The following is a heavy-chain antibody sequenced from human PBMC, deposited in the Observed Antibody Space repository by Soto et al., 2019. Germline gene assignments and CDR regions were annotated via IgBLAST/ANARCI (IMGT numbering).Heavy chain of an antibody. CDR1: GYTFTSYH. Sequence: GASVKVSCKASGYTFTSYHMHWVRQAPGQGLEWMGIINPSGGSTSYAQKFQGRVTMTRDTSTSTVYMELSSLRSEDTAVYYCASDIAVAGYYFDYWGQGTLVTVSS. CDR3: ASDIAVAGYYFDY. D-gene: IGHD6-19*01. CDR2: INPSGGST. V-gene: IGHV1-46*03. J-gene: IGHJ4*02.